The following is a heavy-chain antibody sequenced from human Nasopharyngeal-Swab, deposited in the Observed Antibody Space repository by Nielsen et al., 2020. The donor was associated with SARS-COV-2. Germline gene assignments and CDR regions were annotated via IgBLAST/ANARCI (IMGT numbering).Heavy chain of an antibody. J-gene: IGHJ6*02. Sequence: ASVKVSCKASGYTFTSYGISWVRQAPGQGLEWMGWISAYNGNTNYAQKLQGRVTMTTDTSTSTVYMELRSLRSDDTAVYYCAREPYYYYDSSGYYHTFGMDVWGQGTTVTVSS. V-gene: IGHV1-18*01. CDR1: GYTFTSYG. D-gene: IGHD3-22*01. CDR2: ISAYNGNT. CDR3: AREPYYYYDSSGYYHTFGMDV.